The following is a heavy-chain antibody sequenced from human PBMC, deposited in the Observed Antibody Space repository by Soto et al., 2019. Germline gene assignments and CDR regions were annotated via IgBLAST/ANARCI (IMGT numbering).Heavy chain of an antibody. D-gene: IGHD6-13*01. CDR3: ARDQHSSSWYGGPNWFDP. CDR1: GYTFTGYY. Sequence: ASVKVSCKASGYTFTGYYMHWVRQAPGQGLEWMGWINPNSGGTNYAQKFQGWVTMTRDTSISTAYMELSRLRSDDTAVYYCARDQHSSSWYGGPNWFDPWGQGTLVTVSS. J-gene: IGHJ5*02. V-gene: IGHV1-2*04. CDR2: INPNSGGT.